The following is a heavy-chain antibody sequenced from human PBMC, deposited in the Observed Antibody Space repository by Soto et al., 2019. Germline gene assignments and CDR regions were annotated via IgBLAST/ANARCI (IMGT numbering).Heavy chain of an antibody. CDR2: ISSSSSSTI. Sequence: GGSLRLSCAASGFTFSSYSMNWVRQAPGKGLEWVSYISSSSSSTIYYADSVKGRFTISRDNSKNTLYLQMNSLRVEDTAIYYCAKAWGIDYWGQGTLVTVSS. J-gene: IGHJ4*02. D-gene: IGHD7-27*01. CDR1: GFTFSSYS. V-gene: IGHV3-48*01. CDR3: AKAWGIDY.